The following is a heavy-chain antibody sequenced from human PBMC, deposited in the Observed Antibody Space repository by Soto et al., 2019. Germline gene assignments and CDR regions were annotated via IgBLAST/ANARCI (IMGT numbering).Heavy chain of an antibody. D-gene: IGHD5-12*01. CDR1: GGSISTYSYY. Sequence: SETLSLTCTVSGGSISTYSYYWAWIRQPPGKGLEWIGYIYYSGSTNYNPSLKSRVTISVDTSKNQFSLKLSSVTAADTAVYYCARHWRDGYNYQVRYYFDYWGQGTLVTVSS. V-gene: IGHV4-39*01. CDR3: ARHWRDGYNYQVRYYFDY. J-gene: IGHJ4*02. CDR2: IYYSGST.